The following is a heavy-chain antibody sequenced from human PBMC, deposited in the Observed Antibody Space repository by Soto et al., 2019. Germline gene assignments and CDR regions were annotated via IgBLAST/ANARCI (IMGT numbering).Heavy chain of an antibody. D-gene: IGHD3-22*01. CDR2: IHINVDTT. Sequence: LRLSCAASGFTFSSYEMMWVRQAPGKGLEWVSYIHINVDTTYYADPVKGRFTISRDNAKNSMYLQMNSLRAGDTAVYYCATSLSGYFYNYWGQGTLVTVSS. CDR1: GFTFSSYE. V-gene: IGHV3-48*03. CDR3: ATSLSGYFYNY. J-gene: IGHJ4*02.